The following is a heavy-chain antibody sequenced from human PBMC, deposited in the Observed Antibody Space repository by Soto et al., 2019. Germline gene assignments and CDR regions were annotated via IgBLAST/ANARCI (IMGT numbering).Heavy chain of an antibody. CDR2: MFHSGTN. CDR3: TRRGEMAPATNWLDA. V-gene: IGHV4-39*01. CDR1: GGSISSRGYY. J-gene: IGHJ5*02. D-gene: IGHD6-25*01. Sequence: SETLSLTCSVSGGSISSRGYYWGWIRQTPGKGLEWIGSMFHSGTNYYNPSLKHRVSISVDTSKNQISLNLSSLTAVDTAVYYCTRRGEMAPATNWLDAWGQGT.